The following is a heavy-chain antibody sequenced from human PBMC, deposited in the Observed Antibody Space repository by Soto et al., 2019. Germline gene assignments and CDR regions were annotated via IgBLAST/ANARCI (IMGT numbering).Heavy chain of an antibody. CDR1: GFTFSTYA. CDR3: AKGLFSTGGFFDY. V-gene: IGHV3-23*01. D-gene: IGHD6-25*01. CDR2: LSGSASSA. Sequence: GGSLRLSCVASGFTFSTYAMSWVRQGPGEGLEWVSTLSGSASSAYYADSVKGRFTISRDVSKNTLYLQMNSLRAEDRAVYYCAKGLFSTGGFFDYWGQGTLVTVSS. J-gene: IGHJ4*02.